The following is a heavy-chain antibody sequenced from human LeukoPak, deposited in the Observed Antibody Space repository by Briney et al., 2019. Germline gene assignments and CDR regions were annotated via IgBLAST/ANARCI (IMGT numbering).Heavy chain of an antibody. J-gene: IGHJ4*02. Sequence: SVKVSCKASGGTFSSYAISWVRQAPGQGLEWRGGILPIFGTANYAQKFQGRVTITSDESTSTAYMELSSLRSEDTAVYYCARVPRRNSSGYPYYFDYWGQGTLVTVSS. CDR1: GGTFSSYA. D-gene: IGHD3-22*01. CDR2: ILPIFGTA. V-gene: IGHV1-69*13. CDR3: ARVPRRNSSGYPYYFDY.